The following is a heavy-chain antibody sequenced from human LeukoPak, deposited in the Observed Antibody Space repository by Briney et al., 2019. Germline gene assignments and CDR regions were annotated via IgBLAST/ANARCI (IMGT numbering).Heavy chain of an antibody. J-gene: IGHJ6*03. CDR2: IIPIFGTA. V-gene: IGHV1-69*13. D-gene: IGHD6-19*01. CDR1: GGTFSSYA. Sequence: SVKVSCKASGGTFSSYAISWVRQAPGQGLEWMGGIIPIFGTANYAQKFQGRVTITADESTSTAYMELSSLRSEDTAVYYCARDWEYSSGRLPFYYYYYMDVWGKGTTVTVSS. CDR3: ARDWEYSSGRLPFYYYYYMDV.